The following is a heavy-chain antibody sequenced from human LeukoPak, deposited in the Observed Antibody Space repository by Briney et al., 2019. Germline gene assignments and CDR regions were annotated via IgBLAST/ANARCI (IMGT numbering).Heavy chain of an antibody. Sequence: GGSLRLSCAVSGFTFNYYSMSWVRQAPGKGLEWVANIKQDGSKKSYVDSVKGRFTISRDNAKNSLYLQMNSLRAEDTAIYYCTRVGYIDEGIDYWGQGTLVTVSS. D-gene: IGHD5-18*01. CDR3: TRVGYIDEGIDY. V-gene: IGHV3-7*04. CDR1: GFTFNYYS. J-gene: IGHJ4*02. CDR2: IKQDGSKK.